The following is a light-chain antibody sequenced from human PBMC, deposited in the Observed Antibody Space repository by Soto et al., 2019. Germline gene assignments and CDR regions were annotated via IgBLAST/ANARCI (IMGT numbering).Light chain of an antibody. CDR1: QSVSSSY. CDR3: QQYGSSPT. J-gene: IGKJ4*01. CDR2: GAS. Sequence: EIGLTQSPGTLSLSPGERATLSCRASQSVSSSYLAWYQQKPGQARRLLIYGASSRATGIPDRFSGSGSGTDFTLTISRLEPEDFAVYYCQQYGSSPTFGGGTKVEIK. V-gene: IGKV3-20*01.